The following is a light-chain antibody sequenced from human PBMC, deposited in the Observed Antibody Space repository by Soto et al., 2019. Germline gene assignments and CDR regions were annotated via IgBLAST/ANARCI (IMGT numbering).Light chain of an antibody. CDR1: QSVSSSH. J-gene: IGKJ5*01. V-gene: IGKV3-11*01. CDR2: DAS. CDR3: QQRNNGLT. Sequence: EIVLTQSPGTLSLSPGERATLSCRASQSVSSSHLVWYQQKPGQAPRLLIPDASNRATGIPARFSGSGSGTDFTLTISSLEPEDFAVYYCQQRNNGLTFGQGTRLEIK.